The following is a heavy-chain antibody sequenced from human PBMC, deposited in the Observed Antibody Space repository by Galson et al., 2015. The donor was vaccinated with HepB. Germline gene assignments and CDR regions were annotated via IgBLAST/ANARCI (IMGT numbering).Heavy chain of an antibody. Sequence: SVKVSCKASGGTFSSYAISWVRQAPGQGLEWMGGIIPIFGTANYAQKFQGRVTITADESTSTAYMELSSLRSEDTAVYYCARDLRGASSSWYLASGYYYMDVWGKGTTVTVSS. D-gene: IGHD6-13*01. V-gene: IGHV1-69*13. J-gene: IGHJ6*03. CDR3: ARDLRGASSSWYLASGYYYMDV. CDR2: IIPIFGTA. CDR1: GGTFSSYA.